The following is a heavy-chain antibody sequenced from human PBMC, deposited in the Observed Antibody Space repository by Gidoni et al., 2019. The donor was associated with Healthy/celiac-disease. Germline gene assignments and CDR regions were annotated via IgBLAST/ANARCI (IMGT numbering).Heavy chain of an antibody. CDR3: ARDSDTAMVTGYYYYGMDV. V-gene: IGHV3-7*01. CDR1: GFTFSIYW. D-gene: IGHD5-18*01. J-gene: IGHJ6*02. Sequence: EVQLVASGGGLVQPGGPLRLPWAAVGFTFSIYWMSWGRQAPGKGLEWMANRKQDGSEKYYVDSVKGRFTISRDNAKNSLYLQMNSLRAEDTAVYYCARDSDTAMVTGYYYYGMDVWGQGTTVTVSS. CDR2: RKQDGSEK.